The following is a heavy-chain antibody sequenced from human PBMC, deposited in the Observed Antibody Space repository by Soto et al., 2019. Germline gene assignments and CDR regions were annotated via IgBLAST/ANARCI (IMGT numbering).Heavy chain of an antibody. CDR3: AKGSGSHYDYFDY. Sequence: EVQLLESGGGLGQPGGSLRLSCAASGFTFSTYTMNWFRQAPGKGLEWVSAITGGSNTYYADSVKGRFTISRDNSKKTLYLQMNSLRVEDTAVYYCAKGSGSHYDYFDYWGRGTLVTVSS. CDR1: GFTFSTYT. D-gene: IGHD1-26*01. J-gene: IGHJ4*02. CDR2: ITGGSNT. V-gene: IGHV3-23*01.